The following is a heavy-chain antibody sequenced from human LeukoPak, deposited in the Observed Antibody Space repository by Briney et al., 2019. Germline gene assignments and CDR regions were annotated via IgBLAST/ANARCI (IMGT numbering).Heavy chain of an antibody. CDR3: ASLGYCSSTSCYTRGYYYYYYMDV. D-gene: IGHD2-2*02. CDR1: GGSFSGYY. CDR2: INHSGST. J-gene: IGHJ6*03. Sequence: PSETLSLTCVVYGGSFSGYYWSWIRQPPGKGLEWIGEINHSGSTNYNPSLKSRVTISVDTSKNQFSLKLSSVTAADTAVYYCASLGYCSSTSCYTRGYYYYYYMDVWGKGTTVTVSS. V-gene: IGHV4-34*01.